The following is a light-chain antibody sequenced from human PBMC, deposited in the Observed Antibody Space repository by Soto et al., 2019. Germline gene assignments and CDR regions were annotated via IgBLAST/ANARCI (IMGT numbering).Light chain of an antibody. CDR2: GAS. V-gene: IGKV3-15*01. Sequence: THSASTLSGSTGERATLSSGASQSVSSNLAWYQQKPGQAPRLLIYGASTRATGIPARFSGSGYGTEFTLTISSLQSEDLAVYYCQQYNNWPRTFGQGTKVDI. CDR1: QSVSSN. J-gene: IGKJ1*01. CDR3: QQYNNWPRT.